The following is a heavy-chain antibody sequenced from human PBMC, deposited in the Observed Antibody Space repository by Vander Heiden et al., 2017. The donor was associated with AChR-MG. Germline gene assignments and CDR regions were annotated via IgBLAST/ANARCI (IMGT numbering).Heavy chain of an antibody. Sequence: QVHLVQSGPEAKKPGASVKVSCKASGYTFTSYTIHWVRQVPGQRLEWMGGINAGNVDPKYLQKSKGRFTITKKTPPKPPTMKRSRLRLDKRAVFYCARGYSSGRFDFQLWGQGTLVTVSS. CDR2: INAGNVDP. D-gene: IGHD6-19*01. CDR1: GYTFTSYT. J-gene: IGHJ1*01. V-gene: IGHV1-3*01. CDR3: ARGYSSGRFDFQL.